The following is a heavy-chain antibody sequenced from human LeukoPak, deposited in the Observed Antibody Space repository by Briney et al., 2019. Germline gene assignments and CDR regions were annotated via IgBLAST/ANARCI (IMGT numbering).Heavy chain of an antibody. J-gene: IGHJ6*02. CDR2: ISGSGGST. Sequence: GGSLRLSCAASGFTFSSYAMSWVRQAPGKGLEWVSAISGSGGSTYYADSVKGRFTISRDNAKNSLYLQMNSLRAEDTAVYYCARFATSTVTTFTYYYYGMDVWGQGTTVTVSS. D-gene: IGHD4-17*01. CDR1: GFTFSSYA. V-gene: IGHV3-23*01. CDR3: ARFATSTVTTFTYYYYGMDV.